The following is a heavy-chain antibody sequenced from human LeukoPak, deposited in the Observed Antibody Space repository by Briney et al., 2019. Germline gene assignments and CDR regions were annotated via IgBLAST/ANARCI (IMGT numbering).Heavy chain of an antibody. CDR1: GYTFTSYY. J-gene: IGHJ4*02. V-gene: IGHV1-46*01. CDR3: ARDRTLVSDWELLHYFDY. CDR2: INPSGGST. Sequence: GASVKVSCKASGYTFTSYYMHWVRQAPGQGLEWMGIINPSGGSTSYAQKFQGRVTMTRDTSTSTVYMELSSLRSEDTAVYYCARDRTLVSDWELLHYFDYWGQGTLVTVSS. D-gene: IGHD1-26*01.